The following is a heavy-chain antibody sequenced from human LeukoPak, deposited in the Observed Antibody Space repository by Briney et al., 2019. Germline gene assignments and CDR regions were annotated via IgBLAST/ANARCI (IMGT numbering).Heavy chain of an antibody. CDR3: ARTVGYLDAFDI. CDR2: ISSSSSYI. J-gene: IGHJ3*02. CDR1: GFTFSSYS. Sequence: GESLRLSSAASGFTFSSYSMNWVRQAPGKGLEWDSSISSSSSYIYYADSVKGRFTISRDNAKNSLYLQMNSLRAEDTAVYYCARTVGYLDAFDIWGQGTMVTVSS. D-gene: IGHD3-16*02. V-gene: IGHV3-21*01.